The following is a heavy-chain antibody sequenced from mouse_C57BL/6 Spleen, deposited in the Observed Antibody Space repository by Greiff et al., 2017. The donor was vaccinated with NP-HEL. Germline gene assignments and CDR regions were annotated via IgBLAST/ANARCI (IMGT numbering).Heavy chain of an antibody. J-gene: IGHJ4*01. CDR1: GYTFTDYY. Sequence: EVQLQQSGPELVKPGASVKISCKASGYTFTDYYMNWVKQSHGKSLEWIGDINPNNGGTSYNQKFKGKATLTVDKSSSTAYMELRSLTSEDSAVYYCARWVDGHMDYWGQGTSVTVSS. CDR2: INPNNGGT. CDR3: ARWVDGHMDY. D-gene: IGHD2-3*01. V-gene: IGHV1-26*01.